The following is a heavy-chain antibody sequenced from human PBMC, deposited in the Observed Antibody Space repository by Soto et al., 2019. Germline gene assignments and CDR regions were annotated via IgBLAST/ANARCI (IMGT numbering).Heavy chain of an antibody. CDR1: GGSISSSSYY. Sequence: QLQLQESGPGLVKPSETLSLTCTVSGGSISSSSYYWGWIRQPPGKGLEWIGSIYYSGSTYYNPSLKSRVTISVDTSKNQFSLKLSSVTAADTAVYYCARRGVVIPHYYFDYWGQGTLVTVSS. J-gene: IGHJ4*02. D-gene: IGHD3-3*01. V-gene: IGHV4-39*01. CDR3: ARRGVVIPHYYFDY. CDR2: IYYSGST.